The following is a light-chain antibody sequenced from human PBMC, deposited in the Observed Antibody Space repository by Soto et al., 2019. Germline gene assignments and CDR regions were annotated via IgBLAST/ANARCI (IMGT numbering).Light chain of an antibody. CDR3: QHYNSYPFT. V-gene: IGKV1-5*03. Sequence: DIQMTQSPSTLSASVGDRVTITCRARQSISSWLAWYQQKPGQAPKLLIYKASSLESGVPSKFSGSGSGTEFTLTISSLQPDDFATYYCQHYNSYPFTFGPGTKVDIK. CDR2: KAS. J-gene: IGKJ3*01. CDR1: QSISSW.